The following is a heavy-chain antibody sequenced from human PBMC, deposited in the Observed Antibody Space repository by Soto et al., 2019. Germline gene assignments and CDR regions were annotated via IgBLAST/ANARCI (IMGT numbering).Heavy chain of an antibody. V-gene: IGHV1-18*01. CDR1: DYTFTSYD. Sequence: QVQLVQSGAEVKKPGASVKVSCKASDYTFTSYDISWVRQAPGQGLEWMGWISAYSGNTNYAQKFQGRVTTTTDTSTSTAYMELRSLRSDDTAVYYCAREGQTEYYFDYWGRGTLVTVSS. CDR3: AREGQTEYYFDY. CDR2: ISAYSGNT. J-gene: IGHJ4*02.